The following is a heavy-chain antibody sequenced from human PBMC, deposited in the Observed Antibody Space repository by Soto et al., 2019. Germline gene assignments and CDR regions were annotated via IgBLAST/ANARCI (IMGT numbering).Heavy chain of an antibody. Sequence: SLKISCTGSGYSFTSYWIGWARQMPGKGLEWMGIIYPGDSDTRYSPSFQGQVTISADKSISTAYLQWSSLKASDTAMYYCARTAAAGKYYNGMDVWGQGTTVTVSS. CDR2: IYPGDSDT. D-gene: IGHD6-13*01. CDR3: ARTAAAGKYYNGMDV. J-gene: IGHJ6*02. CDR1: GYSFTSYW. V-gene: IGHV5-51*01.